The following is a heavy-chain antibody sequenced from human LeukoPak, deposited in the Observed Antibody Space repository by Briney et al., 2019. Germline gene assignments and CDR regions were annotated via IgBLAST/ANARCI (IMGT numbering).Heavy chain of an antibody. J-gene: IGHJ4*02. V-gene: IGHV3-23*01. CDR3: ARRRSYSLDY. Sequence: GGSLRLSCAASGFTFSSYAMSWVRQAPGKGLEWVSSIGVSGGSTYYVDSVKGRFTISRDNAKNSLYLQMNSLRAEDTAMYYCARRRSYSLDYWGQGTLVTVSS. CDR1: GFTFSSYA. CDR2: IGVSGGST. D-gene: IGHD1-26*01.